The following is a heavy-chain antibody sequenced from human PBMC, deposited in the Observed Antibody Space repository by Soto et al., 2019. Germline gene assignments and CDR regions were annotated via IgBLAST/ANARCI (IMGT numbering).Heavy chain of an antibody. D-gene: IGHD2-15*01. CDR2: INYRGST. V-gene: IGHV4-31*03. Sequence: QVQLQESGPGLVRPSQTLSLICTVSGGSINSGDSYWNWIRQHPEKGLEWIGYINYRGSTFYNPSLKSRIIISVDTSKNQFSLKLSSVTAADTAVYYCARGAPGVAPYWGQGTLVTVSS. CDR1: GGSINSGDSY. J-gene: IGHJ4*02. CDR3: ARGAPGVAPY.